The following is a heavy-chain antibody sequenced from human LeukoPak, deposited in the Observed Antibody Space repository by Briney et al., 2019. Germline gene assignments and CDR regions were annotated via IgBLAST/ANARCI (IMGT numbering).Heavy chain of an antibody. CDR3: ARGRPQGNDY. D-gene: IGHD4-23*01. J-gene: IGHJ4*02. CDR2: IASDGSST. Sequence: PGGSLRLSCAASGFTFSSYWMNWVRQAPGKGLVWVSRIASDGSSTTYADSVKGRFSISGDNAKNTLYLQMNSLRVEDTAVYYCARGRPQGNDYWGQGTLVTVSS. CDR1: GFTFSSYW. V-gene: IGHV3-74*01.